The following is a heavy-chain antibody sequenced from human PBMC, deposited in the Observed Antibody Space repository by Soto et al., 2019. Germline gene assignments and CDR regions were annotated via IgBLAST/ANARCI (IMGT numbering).Heavy chain of an antibody. CDR2: IYSGGST. CDR1: GFTVSSNY. D-gene: IGHD6-13*01. J-gene: IGHJ4*02. CDR3: TASIAAAGTRSGVDY. Sequence: EVQLVESGGGLSQPGGSLRLSCAASGFTVSSNYMNWVRQAPGKGLEWVSVIYSGGSTYYADSVKGRFTISRDNSKNTLYLRMNSLRAEATAVYYCTASIAAAGTRSGVDYWGQGTLVTVSS. V-gene: IGHV3-66*01.